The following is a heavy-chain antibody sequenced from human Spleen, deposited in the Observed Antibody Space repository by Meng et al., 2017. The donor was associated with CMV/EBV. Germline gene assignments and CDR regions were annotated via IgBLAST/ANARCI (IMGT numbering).Heavy chain of an antibody. J-gene: IGHJ4*02. CDR2: INPSGGSS. CDR1: GYTFISYY. CDR3: ARGFLRIAATGLGN. V-gene: IGHV1-46*01. D-gene: IGHD6-13*01. Sequence: ASVKVSCKASGYTFISYYIHWVRQAPGQGLEWMGIINPSGGSSTYAQKFQGRVTMTRDTSTSTAYMELSSLSSEDTAVYFCARGFLRIAATGLGNWGLGTLVTVSS.